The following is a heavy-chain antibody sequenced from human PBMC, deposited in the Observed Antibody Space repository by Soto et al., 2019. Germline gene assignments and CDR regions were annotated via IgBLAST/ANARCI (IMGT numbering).Heavy chain of an antibody. Sequence: GGSLRLSCAASGFTFSSYAMSWFRQAPGKGLEWVSAISGSGGSTYYADSVKGRFTISRDNYKNTLYLQMNSLRAEDTAVYYCAKDLWFGELFRLSLDYWGQGTLVTVSS. CDR1: GFTFSSYA. CDR3: AKDLWFGELFRLSLDY. CDR2: ISGSGGST. D-gene: IGHD3-10*01. J-gene: IGHJ4*02. V-gene: IGHV3-23*01.